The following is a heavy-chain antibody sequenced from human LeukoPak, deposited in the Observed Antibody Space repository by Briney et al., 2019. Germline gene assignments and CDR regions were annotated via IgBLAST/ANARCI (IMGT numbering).Heavy chain of an antibody. V-gene: IGHV3-21*01. J-gene: IGHJ4*02. CDR2: ISSSSSSYI. Sequence: PGGSLRLSCAASGFTFSSFTMNWVRQAPGKGLEWVSSISSSSSSYIYSADSVKGRFTISRDNARNSLYLRMNSLRAEDTAVYYCARDPGAYSSSPIDYWGQGTLVTVSS. CDR3: ARDPGAYSSSPIDY. CDR1: GFTFSSFT. D-gene: IGHD6-6*01.